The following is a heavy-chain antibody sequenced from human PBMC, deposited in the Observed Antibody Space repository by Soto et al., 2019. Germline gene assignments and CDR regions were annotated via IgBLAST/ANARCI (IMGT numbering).Heavy chain of an antibody. CDR3: ARGPYYDFWSGYYLVPREEKKPKKDAFDI. CDR1: GYTFTSYA. J-gene: IGHJ3*02. CDR2: INAGNGNT. D-gene: IGHD3-3*01. Sequence: ASVKVSCKASGYTFTSYAMHWVRQAPGQRLEWMGWINAGNGNTKYSQKFQGRVTITRDTSASTAHMELSSLRSEDTAVYYCARGPYYDFWSGYYLVPREEKKPKKDAFDIWGQGTMVTVSS. V-gene: IGHV1-3*01.